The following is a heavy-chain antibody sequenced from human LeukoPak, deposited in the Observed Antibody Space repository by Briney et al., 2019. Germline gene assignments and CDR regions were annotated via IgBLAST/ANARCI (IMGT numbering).Heavy chain of an antibody. Sequence: PGGSLRLSCAASGFTFSSYSMNWVRQAPGKGLEWVSSISSSSSYIYYADSVKGRFTISRDNSKNTLYLQMNSLRAEDTAVYYCAKGHTSGLPKSMDVWGQGTTVTVSS. D-gene: IGHD3-10*01. CDR1: GFTFSSYS. CDR3: AKGHTSGLPKSMDV. CDR2: ISSSSSYI. V-gene: IGHV3-21*04. J-gene: IGHJ6*02.